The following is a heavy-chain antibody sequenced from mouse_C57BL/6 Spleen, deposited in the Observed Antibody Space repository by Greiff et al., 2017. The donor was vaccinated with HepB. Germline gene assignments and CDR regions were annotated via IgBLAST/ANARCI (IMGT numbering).Heavy chain of an antibody. D-gene: IGHD2-4*01. Sequence: QVHVKQPGAELVKPGASVKLSCKASGYTFTSYWMHWVKQRPGQGLEWIGMIHPNSGSTNYNEKFKSKATLTVDKSSSTAYMQLSSLTSEDSAVYYCARDYDYDGGFAYWGQGTLVTVSA. CDR2: IHPNSGST. CDR1: GYTFTSYW. V-gene: IGHV1-64*01. CDR3: ARDYDYDGGFAY. J-gene: IGHJ3*01.